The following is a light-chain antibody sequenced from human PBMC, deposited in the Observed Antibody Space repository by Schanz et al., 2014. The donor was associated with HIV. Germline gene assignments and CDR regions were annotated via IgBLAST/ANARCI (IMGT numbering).Light chain of an antibody. CDR1: QSVSSY. Sequence: EIVLTQSPATLSLSPGERATLSCRASQSVSSYLAWYQQKPGQAPRLLIYDASNRATGIPARFSGSGSGTGFTLTVSSLQSEDFAIYYCQQYDYRPPTFGQGTKVEIK. CDR3: QQYDYRPPT. V-gene: IGKV3-11*01. J-gene: IGKJ1*01. CDR2: DAS.